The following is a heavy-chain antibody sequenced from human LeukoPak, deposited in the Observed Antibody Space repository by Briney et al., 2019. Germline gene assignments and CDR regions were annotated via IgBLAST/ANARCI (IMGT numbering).Heavy chain of an antibody. Sequence: GGSLRLSCVASGFTFTNAWMSWVRQAPGKGLEWVARIRSKAYGGTPEYAAPVQGRFTISRDDSRATLYLQMNSLKTEDTAVSYCTTDLGGYFTGGSCYTGLYNCFDPWGQGTLVTVSS. D-gene: IGHD2-15*01. CDR2: IRSKAYGGTP. CDR3: TTDLGGYFTGGSCYTGLYNCFDP. CDR1: GFTFTNAW. V-gene: IGHV3-15*01. J-gene: IGHJ5*02.